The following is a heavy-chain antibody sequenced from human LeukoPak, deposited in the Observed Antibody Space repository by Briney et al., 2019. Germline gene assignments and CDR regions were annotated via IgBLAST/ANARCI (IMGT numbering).Heavy chain of an antibody. CDR2: ISGSGGST. V-gene: IGHV3-23*01. D-gene: IGHD3-16*02. CDR3: ARGSVIPWD. CDR1: GFTFSSYA. J-gene: IGHJ4*02. Sequence: GGSLRLSCAASGFTFSSYAMTWVRQAPGKGLEWVSGISGSGGSTYYADSVKGRVTISRDNSKNTLYLQMNSLRAEDTAVYYCARGSVIPWDWGQGTLVTVSS.